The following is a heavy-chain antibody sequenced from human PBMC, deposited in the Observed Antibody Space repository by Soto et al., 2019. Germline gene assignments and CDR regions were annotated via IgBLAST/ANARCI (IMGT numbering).Heavy chain of an antibody. D-gene: IGHD6-6*01. V-gene: IGHV3-7*01. Sequence: PGGSLRLSGAASGFTFSSYWMSWVRQAPGKGLEWVANIKPDGSEKYYVDSVRGRFTISRDNVENSLNLQMNSLRAEDAALYYCARDEARPLGYWGQGTLVTVSS. CDR3: ARDEARPLGY. J-gene: IGHJ4*02. CDR2: IKPDGSEK. CDR1: GFTFSSYW.